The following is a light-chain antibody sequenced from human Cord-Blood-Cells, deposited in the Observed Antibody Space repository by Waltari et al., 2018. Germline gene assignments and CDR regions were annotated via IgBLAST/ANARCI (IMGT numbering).Light chain of an antibody. CDR3: QTWGTGIHVV. V-gene: IGLV4-69*01. J-gene: IGLJ2*01. CDR2: LNSDGSH. CDR1: SGHSIYA. Sequence: QLVLTQSPSASASLGASVKLTCTLSSGHSIYAIPWHQQQPEKGPRYLMKLNSDGSHSKGDGIPDRFSGSSSGAERYLTISSLQSEDEADYYCQTWGTGIHVVFGGGTKLTVL.